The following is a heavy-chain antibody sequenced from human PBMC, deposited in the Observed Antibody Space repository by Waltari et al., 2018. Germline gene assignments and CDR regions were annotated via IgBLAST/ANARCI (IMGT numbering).Heavy chain of an antibody. CDR1: GYTLPSYT. CDR3: ARIHRSITIFGVVISPTFDY. J-gene: IGHJ4*02. V-gene: IGHV1-8*02. CDR2: MNPNSGNT. D-gene: IGHD3-3*01. Sequence: QVQLVQSGAAVQKPGASVQVSCKASGYTLPSYTVNLVRQHTGQGLDWMGGMNPNSGNTGYAQKFQGRVTMTRNTAISTAYMELSSLRSEDTAVYYCARIHRSITIFGVVISPTFDYWGQGTLVTVSS.